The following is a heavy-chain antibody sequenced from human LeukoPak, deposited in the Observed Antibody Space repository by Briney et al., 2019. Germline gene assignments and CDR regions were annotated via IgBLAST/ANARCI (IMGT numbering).Heavy chain of an antibody. V-gene: IGHV3-30-3*01. D-gene: IGHD3-22*01. J-gene: IGHJ4*02. CDR1: GFTFSAYS. CDR3: ANTYYDTSGYHYLDY. CDR2: ISSDGSNK. Sequence: GRSLRLSCAASGFTFSAYSMHWVRQAPGNGLGWVAVISSDGSNKYYADSVKGRFTISRDNSKNTLYLQMNSLRAEDTAVYYCANTYYDTSGYHYLDYWGQGTLVTVSS.